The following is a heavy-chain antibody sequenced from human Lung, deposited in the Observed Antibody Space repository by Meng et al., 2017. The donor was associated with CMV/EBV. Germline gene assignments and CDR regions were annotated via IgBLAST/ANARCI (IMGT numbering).Heavy chain of an antibody. CDR3: AREARYDFWSGSPPYYFGMDV. CDR1: GYTFNNYG. J-gene: IGHJ6*02. V-gene: IGHV1-18*01. CDR2: ISGNNGNT. D-gene: IGHD3-3*01. Sequence: KISCKASGYTFNNYGVTWVRQAPGQGLEWMGWISGNNGNTNYAQNLKDRVTMTTDTSMSTAYMELRSLRSDDAAVYYCAREARYDFWSGSPPYYFGMDVWXQGTTVTVSS.